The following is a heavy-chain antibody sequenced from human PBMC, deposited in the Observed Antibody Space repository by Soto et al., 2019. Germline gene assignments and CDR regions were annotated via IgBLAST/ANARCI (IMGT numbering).Heavy chain of an antibody. V-gene: IGHV1-69*06. Sequence: QVQLVQSGAEVKKPGSSVKVSCKASGGTFSSYAISWVRQAPGQGLEWMGGIIPIFGTANYAQKFQGRVTITADKSTSTAYMELSSLRSEDTAVYYCARLVTTQYYYYYYGMDVWGQGTTVTVSS. CDR3: ARLVTTQYYYYYYGMDV. D-gene: IGHD5-12*01. CDR1: GGTFSSYA. J-gene: IGHJ6*02. CDR2: IIPIFGTA.